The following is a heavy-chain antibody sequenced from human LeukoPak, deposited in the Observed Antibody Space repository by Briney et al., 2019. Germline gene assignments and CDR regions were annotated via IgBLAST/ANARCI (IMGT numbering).Heavy chain of an antibody. Sequence: TPSETLSLTCTVSGGSISTSSYYWGWIRQPPGKGLECIGNIYYSGSTYYNPSLKSRVTISVDTSKNQFSLKLSSVTAADTAVYYCARVTGWWLHKWGYFDYWGQGTLVTVSS. CDR3: ARVTGWWLHKWGYFDY. CDR2: IYYSGST. J-gene: IGHJ4*02. V-gene: IGHV4-39*07. CDR1: GGSISTSSYY. D-gene: IGHD5-12*01.